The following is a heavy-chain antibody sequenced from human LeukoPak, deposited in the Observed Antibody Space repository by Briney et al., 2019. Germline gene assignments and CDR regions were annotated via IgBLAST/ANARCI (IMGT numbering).Heavy chain of an antibody. D-gene: IGHD2-15*01. CDR2: VIPHNGAT. V-gene: IGHV1-2*02. J-gene: IGHJ4*02. CDR3: ARARVVVAATPFGY. CDR1: GYTFIDSY. Sequence: ASVKVSCKASGYTFIDSYIHWVRQAPGQGPEWMGWVIPHNGATTYSQKFQGRVTMTRDTSISTAYMELSRLRSDDTAVYYCARARVVVAATPFGYWGQGTLVTVSS.